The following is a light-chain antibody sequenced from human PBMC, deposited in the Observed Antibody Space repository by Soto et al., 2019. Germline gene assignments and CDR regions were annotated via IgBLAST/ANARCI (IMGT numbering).Light chain of an antibody. Sequence: DIQMTQSPSTLSASVGDRVTITCRASENIKNWLAWYQQTAGKAPKVLISDASRLEAGVPSRFSGSGSGTEFTLTVSSLEPEDFATYFCLQHHTHPYTFGQGTRLEIK. CDR1: ENIKNW. CDR2: DAS. V-gene: IGKV1-5*01. J-gene: IGKJ5*01. CDR3: LQHHTHPYT.